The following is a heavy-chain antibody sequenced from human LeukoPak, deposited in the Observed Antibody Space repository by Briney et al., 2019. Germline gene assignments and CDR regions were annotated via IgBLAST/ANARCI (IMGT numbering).Heavy chain of an antibody. CDR1: GGSFSGYH. D-gene: IGHD3-22*01. CDR3: ARGKYDSSGYSGGWYYFDY. J-gene: IGHJ4*02. V-gene: IGHV4-34*01. Sequence: SETLSLTCAVFGGSFSGYHWTWIRQSPGKGLEWIGQINHSGSANYNRSLKSRVTITIESSKNQFSLELSSVTAADSAMYFCARGKYDSSGYSGGWYYFDYWGQGTLVTVSS. CDR2: INHSGSA.